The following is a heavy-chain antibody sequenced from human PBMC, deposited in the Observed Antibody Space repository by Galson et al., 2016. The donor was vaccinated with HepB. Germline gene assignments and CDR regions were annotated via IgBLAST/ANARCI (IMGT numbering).Heavy chain of an antibody. V-gene: IGHV1-18*01. CDR1: GYTFSNYG. CDR3: ARERDRGRFGEWSRPGFDP. Sequence: SVKVSCKAFGYTFSNYGISWVRQAPGQGLEWIGWISGYNGNTNYAQSLQGRVTVTTDASTSTAYMELRSLSSDDTAGYYCARERDRGRFGEWSRPGFDPWGQGTLVTVSS. D-gene: IGHD3-3*01. J-gene: IGHJ5*02. CDR2: ISGYNGNT.